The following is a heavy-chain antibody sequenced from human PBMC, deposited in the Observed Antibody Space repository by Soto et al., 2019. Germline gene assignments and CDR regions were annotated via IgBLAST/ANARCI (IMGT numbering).Heavy chain of an antibody. Sequence: PSETLSLTCTVSGGSISNYYWSWIRQPAGKGLEWIGRIYTGGSTNYNPSLKSRVTMSTDKSKNQFSLRLTSVTAADTAVYYCARASVGPPGGGSWIMPSDYWPQGALVP. CDR3: ARASVGPPGGGSWIMPSDY. CDR1: GGSISNYY. V-gene: IGHV4-4*07. D-gene: IGHD2-15*01. J-gene: IGHJ4*02. CDR2: IYTGGST.